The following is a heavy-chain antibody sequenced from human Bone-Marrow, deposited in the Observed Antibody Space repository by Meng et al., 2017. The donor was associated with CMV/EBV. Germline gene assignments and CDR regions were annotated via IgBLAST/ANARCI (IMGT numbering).Heavy chain of an antibody. J-gene: IGHJ4*02. V-gene: IGHV3-30*02. CDR3: AKDIRGVGATDY. CDR1: GFTLSGYG. CDR2: MRYDGGNK. Sequence: GESLKISCPASGFTLSGYGMHWVRQAPGKGLEWVAFMRYDGGNKYYADSVKGRLTISRDKSKNTLELQMNGLRVEDTAVYYCAKDIRGVGATDYWGQGTLVTVSS. D-gene: IGHD1-26*01.